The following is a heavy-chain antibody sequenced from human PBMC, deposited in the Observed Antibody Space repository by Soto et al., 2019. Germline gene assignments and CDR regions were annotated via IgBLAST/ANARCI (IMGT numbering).Heavy chain of an antibody. Sequence: SETLSLTCTVSGGSISSYYWSWIRQPAGKGLECIGRIYTSGSTNYNPSLKSRVTMSVDTSKNQFSLKLSSVTAADTAVYYCTRDVYYYGSGSQSGYYYYGMDVWGQGTTVTVSS. D-gene: IGHD3-10*01. J-gene: IGHJ6*02. CDR1: GGSISSYY. V-gene: IGHV4-4*07. CDR3: TRDVYYYGSGSQSGYYYYGMDV. CDR2: IYTSGST.